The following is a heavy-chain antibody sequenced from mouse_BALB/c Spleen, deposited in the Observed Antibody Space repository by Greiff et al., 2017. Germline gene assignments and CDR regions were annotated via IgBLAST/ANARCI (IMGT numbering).Heavy chain of an antibody. J-gene: IGHJ2*01. V-gene: IGHV1-69*02. CDR3: TRGTGTYFDY. CDR1: GYTFTSYW. Sequence: VQLHQPGAELVRPGASVKLSCKASGYTFTSYWINWVKQRPGQGLEWIGNIYPSDSYTNYNQKFKDKATLTVDKSSSTAYMQLSSPTSEDSAVYYCTRGTGTYFDYWGQGTTLTVSS. CDR2: IYPSDSYT. D-gene: IGHD4-1*01.